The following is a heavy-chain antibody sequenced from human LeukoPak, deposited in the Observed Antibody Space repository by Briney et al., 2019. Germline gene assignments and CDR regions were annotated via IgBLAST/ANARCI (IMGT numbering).Heavy chain of an antibody. Sequence: SETLSLTCTVSGGSISSSSYYWGWIRQPPGKGLEWIGSIYYSGSTYYNPSLKSRVTISVDTSKNQFSLKLSSVTAADTAVYYCARDSQWLMYPFFDYWGQGTLVTVSS. D-gene: IGHD6-19*01. CDR1: GGSISSSSYY. CDR2: IYYSGST. V-gene: IGHV4-39*07. J-gene: IGHJ4*02. CDR3: ARDSQWLMYPFFDY.